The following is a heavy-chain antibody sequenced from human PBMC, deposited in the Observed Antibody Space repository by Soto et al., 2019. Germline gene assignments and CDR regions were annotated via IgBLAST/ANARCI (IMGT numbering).Heavy chain of an antibody. Sequence: QVQLQESGPGLVEPSQTLSLTCTVSGGSISNAFYYWSWIRQPPGKGLEWIGHIYNSGSTYSNPSPKXRXTXSXXTSKNQCSLKLNSVTAADPAVYYCARGPSGDKVDYWGQGTLVTVSS. V-gene: IGHV4-30-4*01. J-gene: IGHJ4*02. D-gene: IGHD1-26*01. CDR2: IYNSGST. CDR3: ARGPSGDKVDY. CDR1: GGSISNAFYY.